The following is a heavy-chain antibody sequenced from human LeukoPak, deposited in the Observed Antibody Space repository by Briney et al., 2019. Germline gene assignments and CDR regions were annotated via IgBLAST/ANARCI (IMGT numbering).Heavy chain of an antibody. CDR3: ARLGVHDAFDI. CDR1: GFTFSSYS. Sequence: GGSLRLSCAASGFTFSSYSMNWVRQAPGKGLEWVSSISSSGSYIYYADSVKGRFTISRDNAENSLYLQMNSLRAEDTAVYYCARLGVHDAFDIWGQGTMVTVSS. CDR2: ISSSGSYI. J-gene: IGHJ3*02. V-gene: IGHV3-21*01.